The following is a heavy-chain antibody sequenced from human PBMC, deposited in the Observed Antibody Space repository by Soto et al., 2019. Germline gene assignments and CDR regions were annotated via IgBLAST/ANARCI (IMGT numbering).Heavy chain of an antibody. CDR1: GGTFSSYT. D-gene: IGHD4-17*01. Sequence: QVQLVQSGAEVKKPGSSVKVSCKASGGTFSSYTINWVRQVPGQGLEWVGRIIPILGIAKNAQKFQGRVTITADKSTSTAYMELSSLRSEDTAVYYCAAEYGANSAWGQGTLVTVSS. J-gene: IGHJ4*02. V-gene: IGHV1-69*02. CDR3: AAEYGANSA. CDR2: IIPILGIA.